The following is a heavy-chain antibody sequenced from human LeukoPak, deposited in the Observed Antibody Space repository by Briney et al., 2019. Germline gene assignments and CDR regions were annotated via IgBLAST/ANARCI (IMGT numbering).Heavy chain of an antibody. CDR1: GGSIINSNW. CDR3: ASGFSMDGGVIKEDMLH. V-gene: IGHV4-4*02. CDR2: IYHSGSA. J-gene: IGHJ1*01. D-gene: IGHD3-10*01. Sequence: PSGTLSLTCAVSGGSIINSNWWSWVRQPPGKGLEWIGEIYHSGSANCNPSLKSRVTISIDKSKNQFSLKLSPVTAADTAVYYCASGFSMDGGVIKEDMLHWGRGTLATVSS.